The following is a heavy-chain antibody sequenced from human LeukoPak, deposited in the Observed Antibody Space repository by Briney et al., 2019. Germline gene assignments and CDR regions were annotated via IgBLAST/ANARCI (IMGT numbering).Heavy chain of an antibody. CDR1: GYTLTELS. CDR3: ARVKSYYYDTSDKDASDI. Sequence: ASVKVSCKVSGYTLTELSMHWVRQAPGQGLEWMGIINPRGGSTSYTQKFQGRVTMTRDTSTSTVYMELSSLRSEDTAVYYCARVKSYYYDTSDKDASDIWGQGTMVTVSS. D-gene: IGHD3-22*01. CDR2: INPRGGST. J-gene: IGHJ3*02. V-gene: IGHV1-46*01.